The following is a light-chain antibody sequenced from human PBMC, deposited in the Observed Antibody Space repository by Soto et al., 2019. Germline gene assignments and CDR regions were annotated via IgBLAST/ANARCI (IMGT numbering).Light chain of an antibody. V-gene: IGLV2-14*01. Sequence: QSALTQPASVSGSPGQSITISCTGTSSDVGGYNYVSWYQQHPGKVPKLMIYDVSNRPSGVSNRFSGSRSGNTASLSISGLQAADEADYFCSSYTSGSTVVFGGGTKLTVL. J-gene: IGLJ2*01. CDR1: SSDVGGYNY. CDR2: DVS. CDR3: SSYTSGSTVV.